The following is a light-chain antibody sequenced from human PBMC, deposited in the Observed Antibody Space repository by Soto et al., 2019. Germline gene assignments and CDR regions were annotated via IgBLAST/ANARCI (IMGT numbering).Light chain of an antibody. CDR3: HQYNDWPPWT. CDR1: QSVKNN. CDR2: DAS. Sequence: EIVMTQSPATLSVSPGERATLSCRASQSVKNNLAWYQQKPGQAPRLLIYDASNRATGIPARFSGSGSGTEFIITNSSLQSEDFGVYYCHQYNDWPPWTFAQGTQVEIK. J-gene: IGKJ1*01. V-gene: IGKV3-15*01.